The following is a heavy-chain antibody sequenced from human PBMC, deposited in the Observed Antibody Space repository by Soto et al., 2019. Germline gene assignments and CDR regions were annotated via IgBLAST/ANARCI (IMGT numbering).Heavy chain of an antibody. V-gene: IGHV4-39*01. D-gene: IGHD2-15*01. CDR3: ARGAQDGVGY. Sequence: QLQLQESGPGLVKPSETLSLTCTVSGGSISSSSYYWGWIRQPPGKGLEWIGSIYYSGSTYYNPSLKSRGTISVDTSKNQFSLKLSSVTAADTAVYYCARGAQDGVGYWGQGTLVTVSS. CDR1: GGSISSSSYY. J-gene: IGHJ4*02. CDR2: IYYSGST.